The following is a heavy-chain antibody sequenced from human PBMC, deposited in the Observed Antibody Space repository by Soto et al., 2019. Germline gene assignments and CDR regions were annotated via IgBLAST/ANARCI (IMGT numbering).Heavy chain of an antibody. Sequence: EVQLVESGGGLVQPGGSLILSCAAPGFTFSTYHMNWVRQAPGKGLEWVSYIHSGGSRIYYADSVKGRFTISRDNAKNSLYLQMNSLRAEDTAVYYCARDGSTATTNYHYAMDVWGQGTTVTVSS. D-gene: IGHD4-17*01. V-gene: IGHV3-48*03. CDR2: IHSGGSRI. CDR3: ARDGSTATTNYHYAMDV. J-gene: IGHJ6*02. CDR1: GFTFSTYH.